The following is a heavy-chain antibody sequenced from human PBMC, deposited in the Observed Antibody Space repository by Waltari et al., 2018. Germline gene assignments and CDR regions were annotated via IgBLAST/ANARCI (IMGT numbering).Heavy chain of an antibody. J-gene: IGHJ4*02. CDR1: GFTFSSYA. Sequence: EVQLVESGGGLVQPGGSLRLSCASSGFTFSSYAMSWVRQAPGKGLEWVSAISGSGGSTYYADSVKGRFTISRDNSKNTLYLQMNSLRAEDTAVYYCTKDHSIVVRKIDYWGQGTLVTVSS. CDR3: TKDHSIVVRKIDY. CDR2: ISGSGGST. D-gene: IGHD2-21*01. V-gene: IGHV3-23*04.